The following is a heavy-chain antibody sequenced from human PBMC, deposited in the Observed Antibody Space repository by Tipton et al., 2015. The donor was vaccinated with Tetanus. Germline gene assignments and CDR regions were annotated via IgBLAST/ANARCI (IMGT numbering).Heavy chain of an antibody. V-gene: IGHV3-23*01. D-gene: IGHD1-14*01. CDR2: ISGGGVST. Sequence: SLRLSCEASGFTFSSYAMNWVRQAPGKGLEWVSAISGGGVSTYYADSVKGRFTISRDNSKNTLYLQMNSLTTEDTSTSYCTRQEDGIDYWGQGTPVTVSS. J-gene: IGHJ4*02. CDR3: TRQEDGIDY. CDR1: GFTFSSYA.